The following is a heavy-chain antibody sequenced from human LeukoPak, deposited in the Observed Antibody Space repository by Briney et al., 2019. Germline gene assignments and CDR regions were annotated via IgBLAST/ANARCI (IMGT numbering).Heavy chain of an antibody. D-gene: IGHD4-11*01. Sequence: PGGSLRLSCAASGFTFSSYGMHWVRQAPGKGLEWVAVIWYDGSNKYYADSVKGRFTISRDNSKNTLYLQTNSLRAEDTAVYYCARGSLEATVTPFGYWGQGTLVTVSS. CDR1: GFTFSSYG. CDR2: IWYDGSNK. CDR3: ARGSLEATVTPFGY. J-gene: IGHJ4*02. V-gene: IGHV3-33*08.